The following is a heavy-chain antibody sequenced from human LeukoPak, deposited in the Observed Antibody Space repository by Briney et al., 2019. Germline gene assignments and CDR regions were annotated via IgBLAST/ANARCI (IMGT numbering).Heavy chain of an antibody. Sequence: SETLSLTCTVSGVSIRSTSYYWGWIRQPPGKGLEWIGSIYFSGNTYYNPSLKTRVTISIDTSKNQFSLKLTSVTAADTAIFYCASGYFVHTFDFWGQRTLGTVSS. CDR1: GVSIRSTSYY. V-gene: IGHV4-39*01. CDR3: ASGYFVHTFDF. CDR2: IYFSGNT. J-gene: IGHJ4*02. D-gene: IGHD2-2*03.